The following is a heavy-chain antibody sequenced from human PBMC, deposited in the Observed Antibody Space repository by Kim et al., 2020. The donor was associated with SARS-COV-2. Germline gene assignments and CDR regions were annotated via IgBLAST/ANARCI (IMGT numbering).Heavy chain of an antibody. Sequence: SETLSLICAVYGGSFSGYYWSWIRQPPGKGLEWIGEINHSGSTNYNPSLKSRVTISVDTSKNQFSLKLSSVTAADTAVYYCARGTTGYSSGWYAGLFDY. CDR3: ARGTTGYSSGWYAGLFDY. D-gene: IGHD6-19*01. J-gene: IGHJ4*01. CDR2: INHSGST. CDR1: GGSFSGYY. V-gene: IGHV4-34*01.